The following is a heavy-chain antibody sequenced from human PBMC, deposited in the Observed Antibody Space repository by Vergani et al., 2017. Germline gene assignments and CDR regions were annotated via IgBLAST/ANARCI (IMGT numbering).Heavy chain of an antibody. CDR2: FDPEDDET. J-gene: IGHJ4*02. V-gene: IGHV1-24*01. D-gene: IGHD3-10*01. Sequence: VPLVQSGAEVKKPGASVKVSCKVSGYTLPELSMPWVRPAPGQGLEWRGAFDPEDDETIYAQKFQGRVTMTEDTSTDTAYMELSSLRSEETAGYYCATSGGSFMVRDFDYWGQGTLVTVSS. CDR3: ATSGGSFMVRDFDY. CDR1: GYTLPELS.